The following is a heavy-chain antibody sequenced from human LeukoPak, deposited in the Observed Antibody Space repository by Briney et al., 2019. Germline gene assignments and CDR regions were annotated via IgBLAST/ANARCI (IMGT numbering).Heavy chain of an antibody. Sequence: ASVKVSCKASGYTFTGYYMHWVRQAPGQGLEWMGWINPNSGGTNYTQKFQGRVTMTRDTSISTAYMELRSLRSDDTAVYYCAKFFCNNGVCHRAFDIWGQGTMVTVSS. CDR3: AKFFCNNGVCHRAFDI. CDR2: INPNSGGT. J-gene: IGHJ3*02. D-gene: IGHD2-8*01. V-gene: IGHV1-2*02. CDR1: GYTFTGYY.